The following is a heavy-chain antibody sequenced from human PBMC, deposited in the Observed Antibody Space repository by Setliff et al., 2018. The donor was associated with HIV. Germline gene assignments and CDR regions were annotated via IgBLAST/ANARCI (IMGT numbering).Heavy chain of an antibody. D-gene: IGHD6-13*01. CDR3: ARDGYSSSWYVISGSFDY. CDR1: GGSFSDYY. J-gene: IGHJ4*02. CDR2: VYYSGST. Sequence: SETLSLTCAVYGGSFSDYYWSWIRQPPGKGLEWIGTVYYSGSTYYNPSLKSRVTISVDTSENQFSLKLSSVTAADTAVYYCARDGYSSSWYVISGSFDYWGQGILVTSPQ. V-gene: IGHV4-34*01.